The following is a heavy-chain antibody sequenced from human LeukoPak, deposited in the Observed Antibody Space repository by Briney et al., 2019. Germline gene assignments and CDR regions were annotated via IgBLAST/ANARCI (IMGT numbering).Heavy chain of an antibody. V-gene: IGHV4-59*01. J-gene: IGHJ4*02. CDR2: IYYSGST. CDR1: GGSISSYY. CDR3: ARALRYFDWLPSPLDY. Sequence: ASETLSLTCTVSGGSISSYYWSWIRQPPGKGLEWIGYIYYSGSTNHNPSLKSRVTISVDTSKNQFSLKLSSVTAADTAVYYCARALRYFDWLPSPLDYWGQGTLVTVSS. D-gene: IGHD3-9*01.